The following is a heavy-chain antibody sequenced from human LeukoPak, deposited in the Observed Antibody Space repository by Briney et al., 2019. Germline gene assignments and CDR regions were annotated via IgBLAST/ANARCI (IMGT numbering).Heavy chain of an antibody. J-gene: IGHJ4*02. CDR1: GYTFTGYA. D-gene: IGHD5-12*01. CDR2: INPEKRDT. CDR3: AKKVRGPSHPLDF. Sequence: ASVKVSCKASGYTFTGYAIHCVRQAPGQGLEWMGWINPEKRDTGYAHKFQGRVTMTSDTSISTAYMELSSLRSDDTAVYYCAKKVRGPSHPLDFWGQGTLVTVSS. V-gene: IGHV1-2*02.